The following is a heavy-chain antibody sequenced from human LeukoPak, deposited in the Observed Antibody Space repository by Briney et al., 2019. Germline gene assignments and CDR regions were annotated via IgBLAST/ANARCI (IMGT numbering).Heavy chain of an antibody. CDR3: ASMRYYGSGSQPIWFDP. V-gene: IGHV1-69*06. Sequence: ASVKVSCKASGYTFTGYYMHWVRQAPGQGLEWMGGIIPIFGTANYAQKFQGRVTITADKSTSTAYMELSSLRSEDTAVYYCASMRYYGSGSQPIWFDPWGQGTLVTVSS. J-gene: IGHJ5*02. CDR2: IIPIFGTA. D-gene: IGHD3-10*01. CDR1: GYTFTGYY.